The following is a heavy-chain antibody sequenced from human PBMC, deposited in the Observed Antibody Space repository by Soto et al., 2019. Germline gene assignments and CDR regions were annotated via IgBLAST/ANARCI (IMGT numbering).Heavy chain of an antibody. D-gene: IGHD1-26*01. CDR1: GFTFTSSA. V-gene: IGHV1-58*01. J-gene: IGHJ4*02. Sequence: GASVKVSCKASGFTFTSSAVQWVRQARGQRLEWIGWIVVGSGNTNYAQKFQEGVTITRDMSTSTTYMELSSLRSEDTAVYYCAAAIVGAAASLDYWGQGTLVTVSS. CDR2: IVVGSGNT. CDR3: AAAIVGAAASLDY.